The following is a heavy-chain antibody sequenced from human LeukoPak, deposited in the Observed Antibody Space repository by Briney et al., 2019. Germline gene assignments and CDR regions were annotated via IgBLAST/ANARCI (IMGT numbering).Heavy chain of an antibody. D-gene: IGHD1-26*01. J-gene: IGHJ4*02. V-gene: IGHV3-23*01. CDR1: GFTFSSYA. Sequence: GGSLRLSCATSGFTFSSYAMSWVRQAPGKGLEWVSGIGASGGSTYYADSVKGRFTISRENSQNTLYLQINSLRAEDTAVYHCARTLVGATSGPDYYFDSWGQGTLVTVSS. CDR2: IGASGGST. CDR3: ARTLVGATSGPDYYFDS.